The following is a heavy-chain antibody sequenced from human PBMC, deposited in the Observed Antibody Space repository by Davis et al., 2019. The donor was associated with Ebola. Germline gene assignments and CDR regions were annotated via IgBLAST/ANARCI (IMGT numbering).Heavy chain of an antibody. Sequence: GESLKISCAASGFTFSSYWMSWVRQAPGKGLEWVANIKQDGSEKYYVDSVKGRFTISRDNAHNSLYLHMDSLRDEDTAMYYCARGRYFDWVDAFDIWGQGTMVTVTS. CDR2: IKQDGSEK. CDR3: ARGRYFDWVDAFDI. D-gene: IGHD3-9*01. CDR1: GFTFSSYW. J-gene: IGHJ3*02. V-gene: IGHV3-7*01.